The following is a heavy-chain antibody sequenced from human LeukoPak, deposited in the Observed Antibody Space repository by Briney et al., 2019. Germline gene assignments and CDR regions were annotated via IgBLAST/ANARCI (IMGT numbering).Heavy chain of an antibody. D-gene: IGHD4-17*01. Sequence: GGSLRLSCAASGFTFNNYAMNWVRQAPGKGLEWVSSISGGGETTYYADSAKGRFTISRDNSQNTLYLQMNSLRAEDTAVYYCASDYADYVGYFFFDYWGQGTLVTVSS. CDR1: GFTFNNYA. CDR2: ISGGGETT. CDR3: ASDYADYVGYFFFDY. V-gene: IGHV3-23*01. J-gene: IGHJ4*02.